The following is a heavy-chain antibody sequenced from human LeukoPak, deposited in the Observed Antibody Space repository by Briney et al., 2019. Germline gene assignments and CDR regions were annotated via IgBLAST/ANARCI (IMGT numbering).Heavy chain of an antibody. CDR3: ARGTTVTTAYFDY. D-gene: IGHD4-17*01. CDR1: GFTFSSYW. Sequence: ESGGSLRLSCAASGFTFSSYWMSWVRQAPGKGLEWVANIKQDGSEKYYVDSVKGRFTISRDNAKNSLYLQMNSLRAEDTAVYYCARGTTVTTAYFDYWGQGTLVTVSS. V-gene: IGHV3-7*01. J-gene: IGHJ4*02. CDR2: IKQDGSEK.